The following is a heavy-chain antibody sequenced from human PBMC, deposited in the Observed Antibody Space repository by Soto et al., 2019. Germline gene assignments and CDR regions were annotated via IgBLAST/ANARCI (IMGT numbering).Heavy chain of an antibody. D-gene: IGHD4-17*01. CDR1: GFTFSDYY. Sequence: QVQLVESGGGLVKPGGSLRLSCVASGFTFSDYYMSWIRQAPGKGLEWVSFISGSSSHISYAGSVRGRFTISRGNAKNSLYLQMNSLRAEDTAVYYCARDMTTVTARGSWFDPWGQGTLVTVSS. CDR2: ISGSSSHI. CDR3: ARDMTTVTARGSWFDP. V-gene: IGHV3-11*06. J-gene: IGHJ5*02.